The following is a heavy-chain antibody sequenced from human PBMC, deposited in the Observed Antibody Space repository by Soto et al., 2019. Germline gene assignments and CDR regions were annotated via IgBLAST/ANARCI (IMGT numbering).Heavy chain of an antibody. D-gene: IGHD1-1*01. CDR1: GGSFSGYY. Sequence: QVQLQQWGAGLLKPSETLSLTCAVYGGSFSGYYWSWIRQPPGKGLEWIGEINHSGSTNYNPSLKSXXTXSXXTSKHQFSLKLSSVTAADTAVYYCAHQLWHTPFDIWGQGTMVTVSS. CDR2: INHSGST. V-gene: IGHV4-34*01. J-gene: IGHJ3*02. CDR3: AHQLWHTPFDI.